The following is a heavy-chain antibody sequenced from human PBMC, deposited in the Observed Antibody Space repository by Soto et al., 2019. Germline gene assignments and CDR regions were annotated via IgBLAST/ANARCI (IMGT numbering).Heavy chain of an antibody. CDR1: GFTFSSYS. V-gene: IGHV3-21*01. D-gene: IGHD2-15*01. Sequence: TGGSLRLSCAASGFTFSSYSMNWVRQAPGKGLEWVSSISSSSSYIYYADSVKGRFTISRDNAKNSLYLQMNSLRAEDTAVYYCATDIVVVVAAENGDYWGQGTLVTVSS. CDR3: ATDIVVVVAAENGDY. CDR2: ISSSSSYI. J-gene: IGHJ4*02.